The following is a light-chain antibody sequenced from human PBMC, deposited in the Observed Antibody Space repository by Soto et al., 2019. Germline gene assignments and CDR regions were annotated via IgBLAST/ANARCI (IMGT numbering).Light chain of an antibody. CDR2: GAS. CDR1: QDVGKW. CDR3: QQYNGYSTWT. V-gene: IGKV1-12*01. Sequence: DIQMTQSPPSVSASVGDRVTITCRASQDVGKWLAWYQQKPGKAPTLLIHGASSLQSGVPPRYSGSGYGTDFTLTISSLQPDDFATYYCQQYNGYSTWTFGQGTKADIK. J-gene: IGKJ1*01.